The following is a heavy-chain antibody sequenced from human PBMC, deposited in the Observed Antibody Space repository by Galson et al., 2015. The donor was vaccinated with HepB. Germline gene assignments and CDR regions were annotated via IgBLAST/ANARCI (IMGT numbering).Heavy chain of an antibody. D-gene: IGHD2-21*02. CDR2: IKYDGSDK. CDR1: GFTYSNYW. V-gene: IGHV3-7*03. CDR3: ARGWDIEVTANFDY. J-gene: IGHJ4*02. Sequence: SLRLSCAASGFTYSNYWMSWVRQAPGRGLEWVANIKYDGSDKYYARSVKGRFTVSRDNAQNSLYLHMSSLRAEDTAVYYCARGWDIEVTANFDYWGQGALVTVSS.